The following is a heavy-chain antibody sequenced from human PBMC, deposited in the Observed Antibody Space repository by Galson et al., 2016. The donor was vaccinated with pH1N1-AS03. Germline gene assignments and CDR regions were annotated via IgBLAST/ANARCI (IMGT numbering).Heavy chain of an antibody. D-gene: IGHD5-24*01. J-gene: IGHJ4*02. CDR1: GLSVAKNY. CDR2: IYTGGDT. V-gene: IGHV3-53*01. Sequence: SLRLSCAVSGLSVAKNYMSWVRQAPGKGLEWVSSIYTGGDTFYTDSVRGQFTISRDDSKNTLYLQMNSLRAADTAMYYCARVDSSTYSDGWVPFDYWGQGTLVTVSS. CDR3: ARVDSSTYSDGWVPFDY.